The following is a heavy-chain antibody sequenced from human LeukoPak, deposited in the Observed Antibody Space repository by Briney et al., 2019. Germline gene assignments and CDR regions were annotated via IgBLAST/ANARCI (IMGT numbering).Heavy chain of an antibody. D-gene: IGHD3/OR15-3a*01. CDR3: ARQTGSGLFILP. V-gene: IGHV4-39*01. Sequence: SETLSLTCTVSGVSISGSNSYWGWIRQPPGKGLEWIGSIYYSGNTYYNASLKRQVSISIDTSKNQFSLRLTSVTAADTAVYYCARQTGSGLFILPGGQGTLVTVSS. CDR2: IYYSGNT. CDR1: GVSISGSNSY. J-gene: IGHJ4*02.